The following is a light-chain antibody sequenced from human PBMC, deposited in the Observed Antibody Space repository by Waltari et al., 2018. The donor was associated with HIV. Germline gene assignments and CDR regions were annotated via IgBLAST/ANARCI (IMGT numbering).Light chain of an antibody. CDR1: QRVLYSSNNKNY. CDR2: WAS. Sequence: DIVMTQSPDSLVVSLGERATITCKSSQRVLYSSNNKNYLAWYQQKPGQPPKLLIYWASTRESGVPDRFSGSGSGTDFTLTISSLQAEDVAVYYCQQYYSTPYTFGQGTKLEIK. CDR3: QQYYSTPYT. J-gene: IGKJ2*01. V-gene: IGKV4-1*01.